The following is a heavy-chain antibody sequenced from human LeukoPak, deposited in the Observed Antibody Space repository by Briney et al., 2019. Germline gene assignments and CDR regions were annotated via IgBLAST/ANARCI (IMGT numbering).Heavy chain of an antibody. J-gene: IGHJ6*03. CDR2: VKIKIDGRTP. Sequence: PGPSPTPSCATFGPRFSNACTSAVRPLPRKGLEWVGRVKIKIDGRTPDYAAAVKARFAISRDGSKSTLYLQLKSLKRHVTVLYYGARIGSYSDCNNYYYLDVWGKGTPVIVSS. CDR3: ARIGSYSDCNNYYYLDV. CDR1: GPRFSNAC. D-gene: IGHD5-18*01. V-gene: IGHV3-15*01.